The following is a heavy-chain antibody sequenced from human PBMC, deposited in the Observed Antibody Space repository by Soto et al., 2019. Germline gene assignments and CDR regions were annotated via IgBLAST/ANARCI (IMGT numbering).Heavy chain of an antibody. CDR2: VSGDPGST. CDR1: GLTFRNYA. CDR3: AQQGHYYASYYALRV. J-gene: IGHJ1*01. V-gene: IGHV3-23*01. Sequence: GGSLRLSCAASGLTFRNYAMSWVRQAPGKGLEWVSSVSGDPGSTFYADSVKGRFTISRDNSKSALYLQMNSLRAEDTALYFCAQQGHYYASYYALRVWGLGAVVTVSS. D-gene: IGHD1-26*01.